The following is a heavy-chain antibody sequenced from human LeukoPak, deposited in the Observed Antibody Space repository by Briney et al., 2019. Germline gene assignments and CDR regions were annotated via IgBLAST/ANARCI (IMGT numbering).Heavy chain of an antibody. CDR1: GGSFSGYY. D-gene: IGHD6-19*01. V-gene: IGHV4-34*01. Sequence: PSETLSLTCAVYGGSFSGYYWSWIRQPPGKGLEWIGEINHSGSTNYNPSLKSRVTIPVDTSKNQFSLKLSSVTAADTAVYYCARAAGYSSGRQYFQHWGQGTLVTVSS. J-gene: IGHJ1*01. CDR2: INHSGST. CDR3: ARAAGYSSGRQYFQH.